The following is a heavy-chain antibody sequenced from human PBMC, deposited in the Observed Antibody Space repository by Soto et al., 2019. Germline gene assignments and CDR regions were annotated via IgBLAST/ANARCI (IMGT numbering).Heavy chain of an antibody. CDR1: GDSVSSNSAA. J-gene: IGHJ6*03. D-gene: IGHD1-7*01. Sequence: SQTLALTCVISGDSVSSNSAAWNWIRLSPSRGLEWLARTYYRSRWYNDYAVSVRSRITVNPDTSKNQFSLQLTSVTPEDTAVYYCAGTTSHHWLYMDVWGKGATVTVSS. V-gene: IGHV6-1*01. CDR3: AGTTSHHWLYMDV. CDR2: TYYRSRWYN.